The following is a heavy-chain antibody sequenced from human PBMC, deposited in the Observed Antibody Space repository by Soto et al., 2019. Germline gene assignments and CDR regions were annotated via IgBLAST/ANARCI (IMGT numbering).Heavy chain of an antibody. J-gene: IGHJ5*02. D-gene: IGHD6-13*01. Sequence: PSETLSLTCAVSGGSISSSNWWSWVRQPPGKGLEWIGVIYHSGSTNYNPSLKSRVTISVDKSKNQFSLKLSSVTAADTAVYYCAMVSWEAAAGTSRIRWFDPWGQGTLVTVSS. CDR2: IYHSGST. CDR3: AMVSWEAAAGTSRIRWFDP. CDR1: GGSISSSNW. V-gene: IGHV4-4*02.